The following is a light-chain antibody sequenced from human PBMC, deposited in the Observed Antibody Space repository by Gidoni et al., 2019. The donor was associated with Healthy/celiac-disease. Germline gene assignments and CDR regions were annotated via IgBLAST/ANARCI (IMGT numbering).Light chain of an antibody. J-gene: IGKJ1*01. Sequence: DIQMTQSPSTLSASVGDRVTLTSRASQSISSWLAWYQQKPGKAPKLLIYKASSLESGVPSRFSGSGSGTEFTLTISSLQPDDFATYDCQQYNSYSRTFGQGTKVEIK. CDR3: QQYNSYSRT. V-gene: IGKV1-5*03. CDR1: QSISSW. CDR2: KAS.